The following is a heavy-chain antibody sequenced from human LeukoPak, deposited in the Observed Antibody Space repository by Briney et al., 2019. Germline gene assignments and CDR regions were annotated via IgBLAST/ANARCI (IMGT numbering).Heavy chain of an antibody. CDR3: AKDLGPGGSYYPSYYFDY. D-gene: IGHD1-26*01. V-gene: IGHV3-23*01. CDR1: GFTFSSYA. Sequence: GGSLRLSCAASGFTFSSYAMSWVRQAPGKGLEWVSAISGSGGSTYYADSVKGRFTISRDNSKNTLYLQMNSLRAEDTAVYYCAKDLGPGGSYYPSYYFDYWGQGTLVTVSS. J-gene: IGHJ4*02. CDR2: ISGSGGST.